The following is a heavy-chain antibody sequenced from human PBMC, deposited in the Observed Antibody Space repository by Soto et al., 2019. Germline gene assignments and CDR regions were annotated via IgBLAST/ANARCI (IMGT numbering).Heavy chain of an antibody. Sequence: QVQLVQSGAEVKKPGASVKVSCKASGYTFTSYGFSWVRQAPGQGLEWMGCISGPNGNTNYVQKLQGRVTMTTDTSTSTGYMELRSLRSDDTAVYYCARDRYDSSGYYLGADYWGQGTLVTVSS. CDR2: ISGPNGNT. J-gene: IGHJ4*02. D-gene: IGHD3-22*01. V-gene: IGHV1-18*01. CDR1: GYTFTSYG. CDR3: ARDRYDSSGYYLGADY.